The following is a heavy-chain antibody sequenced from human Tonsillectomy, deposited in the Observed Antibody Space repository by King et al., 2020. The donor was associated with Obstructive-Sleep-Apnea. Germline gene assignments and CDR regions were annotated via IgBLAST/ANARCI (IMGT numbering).Heavy chain of an antibody. V-gene: IGHV1-2*02. Sequence: QLVQSGAEVKKPGASVKVSCKASGYNFPGYFMNWVRQAPGQGLEWMGWINTDSGETNYAQKFQGRVTMTRDKSISTAYMERSRLRSDDRAVYYCARLFQFYDILSGYYSRYYGMDVWGQGTAVTVSS. D-gene: IGHD3-9*01. CDR3: ARLFQFYDILSGYYSRYYGMDV. CDR2: INTDSGET. J-gene: IGHJ6*02. CDR1: GYNFPGYF.